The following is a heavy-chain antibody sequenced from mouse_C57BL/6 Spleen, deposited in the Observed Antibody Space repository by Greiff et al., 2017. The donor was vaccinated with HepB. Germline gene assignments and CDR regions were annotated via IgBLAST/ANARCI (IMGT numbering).Heavy chain of an antibody. Sequence: EVKLMESGGGLVKPGGSLKLSCAASGFTFSDYGMHWVRQAPEKGLEWVAYISSGSSTIYYADTVKGRFTISRDNAKNTLFLQMTSLRSEDTAMYYCAFPYYGSSYWYFDVWGTGTTVTVSS. J-gene: IGHJ1*03. D-gene: IGHD1-1*01. CDR3: AFPYYGSSYWYFDV. CDR1: GFTFSDYG. CDR2: ISSGSSTI. V-gene: IGHV5-17*01.